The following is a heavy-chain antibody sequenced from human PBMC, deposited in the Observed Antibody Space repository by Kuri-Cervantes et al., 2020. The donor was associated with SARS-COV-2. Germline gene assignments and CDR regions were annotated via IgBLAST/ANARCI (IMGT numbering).Heavy chain of an antibody. D-gene: IGHD6-6*01. CDR3: ARQAQLVKFDY. CDR1: GYTFTGYY. V-gene: IGHV1-18*04. Sequence: ASVKVSCKASGYTFTGYYMHWVRQAPGQGLEWMGWISAYNGSTNYAQELQGRVTMTTDTSTSTAYMELRSLRSDDTAVYYCARQAQLVKFDYWGQGTLVTVSS. J-gene: IGHJ4*02. CDR2: ISAYNGST.